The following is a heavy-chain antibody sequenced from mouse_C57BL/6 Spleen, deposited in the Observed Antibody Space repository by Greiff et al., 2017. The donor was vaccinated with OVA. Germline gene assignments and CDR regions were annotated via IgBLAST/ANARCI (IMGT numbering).Heavy chain of an antibody. J-gene: IGHJ4*01. CDR2: IRSKSNNYAT. Sequence: RVESGGGLVQPKGSLKLSCAASGFSFNTYAMNWVRQAPGKGLEWVARIRSKSNNYATYYADSVKDRFTISRDDSESMLYLQMNNLKTEDTAMYYCVRQRAYYGSSWIYYAMDYWGQGTSVTVSS. V-gene: IGHV10-1*01. CDR3: VRQRAYYGSSWIYYAMDY. D-gene: IGHD1-1*01. CDR1: GFSFNTYA.